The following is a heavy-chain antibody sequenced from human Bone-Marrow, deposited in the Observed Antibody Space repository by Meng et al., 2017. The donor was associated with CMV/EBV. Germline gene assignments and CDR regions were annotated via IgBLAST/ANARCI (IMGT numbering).Heavy chain of an antibody. Sequence: ESLKISCTVSGGSISSSSYYWGWIRQPPGKGLEWIGSIYYSGSTYYNPSLKSRVTISVDTSKNQFSLKLSSVTAADTAVYYCARHGARPRYCSSTSCREYYFDYWGQGTLVTVSS. J-gene: IGHJ4*02. D-gene: IGHD2-2*01. CDR1: GGSISSSSYY. V-gene: IGHV4-39*01. CDR3: ARHGARPRYCSSTSCREYYFDY. CDR2: IYYSGST.